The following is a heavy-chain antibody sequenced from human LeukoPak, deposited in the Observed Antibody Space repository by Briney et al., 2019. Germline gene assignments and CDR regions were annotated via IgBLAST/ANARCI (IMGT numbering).Heavy chain of an antibody. CDR3: ARVSDWYFDL. V-gene: IGHV4-61*01. D-gene: IGHD2/OR15-2a*01. CDR1: GGSISSSSYY. Sequence: SETLSLTCTVSGGSISSSSYYWSWIRQPPGKGLEWIGYIYYSGSTNYNPSLKSRVTISVDTSKNQFSLKLSSVTAADTAVYYCARVSDWYFDLWGRGTLVTVSS. CDR2: IYYSGST. J-gene: IGHJ2*01.